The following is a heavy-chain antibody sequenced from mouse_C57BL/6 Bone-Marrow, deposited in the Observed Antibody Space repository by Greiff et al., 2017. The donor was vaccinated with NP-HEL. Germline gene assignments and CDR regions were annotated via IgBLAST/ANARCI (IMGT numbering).Heavy chain of an antibody. V-gene: IGHV7-3*01. CDR2: IRNKANGYTT. CDR1: GFTFTDYY. J-gene: IGHJ2*01. D-gene: IGHD1-1*01. CDR3: ARYVYYGSSYFDY. Sequence: EVQRVESGGGLVQPGGSLSLSCAASGFTFTDYYMSWVRQPPGKALEWLGFIRNKANGYTTEYSASVKGRFTISRDNSQSILYLQMNALRAEDSATYYCARYVYYGSSYFDYWGQGTTLTVSS.